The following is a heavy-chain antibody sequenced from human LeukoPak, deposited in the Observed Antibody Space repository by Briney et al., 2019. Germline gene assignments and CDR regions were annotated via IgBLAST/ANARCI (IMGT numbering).Heavy chain of an antibody. V-gene: IGHV4-4*07. CDR1: GGSISNYY. J-gene: IGHJ4*02. Sequence: SETLSLTCTVSGGSISNYYRSWIRQPAGQGLEWIGRIYISGDTNYNPSLKSRVTMSVDTSKNQFSLRLKSVTAADTAVYYCARDGYDYTWGRYPWLQDWGQGILVTVSS. CDR3: ARDGYDYTWGRYPWLQD. CDR2: IYISGDT. D-gene: IGHD3-16*02.